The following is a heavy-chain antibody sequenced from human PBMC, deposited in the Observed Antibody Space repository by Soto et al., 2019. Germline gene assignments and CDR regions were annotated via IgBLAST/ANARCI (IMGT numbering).Heavy chain of an antibody. V-gene: IGHV3-23*01. Sequence: EVQLLESGGGLVQPGGSLRLSCAASGFTFSSYAMSWVRQAPGKWLEWVSAISGSGGSTYYADSVKGRFNISRDNSKNTLYLQMNSLRGVDMAVYYCAKDQNFWSGYRAFDIWGQGTMVTVSS. CDR2: ISGSGGST. CDR1: GFTFSSYA. J-gene: IGHJ3*02. CDR3: AKDQNFWSGYRAFDI. D-gene: IGHD3-3*01.